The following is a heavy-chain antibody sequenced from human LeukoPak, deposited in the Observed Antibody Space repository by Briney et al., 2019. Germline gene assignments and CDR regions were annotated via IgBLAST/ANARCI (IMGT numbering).Heavy chain of an antibody. CDR1: GGTFSIYA. V-gene: IGHV1-69*13. Sequence: GASVKVSCKASGGTFSIYAISWVRQAPGQGLEWMGGIIPIIGTANYAQKFQGRVTITADESTSTAYMELSSLRSEDTAVYYCATPDSSGYYAFFDYWGQGTLVTVSS. J-gene: IGHJ4*02. CDR3: ATPDSSGYYAFFDY. D-gene: IGHD3-22*01. CDR2: IIPIIGTA.